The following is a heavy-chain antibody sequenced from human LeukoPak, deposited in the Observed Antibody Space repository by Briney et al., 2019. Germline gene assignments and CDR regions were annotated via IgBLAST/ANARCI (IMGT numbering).Heavy chain of an antibody. Sequence: PSETLSLTCTVSGDSMHSYYWSWIRQSPEKGLEWIGRAYSGVNAYYNPSLQSRVTISVDKSNNQFSLDLASVTAADTALYYCARVKSGTLTRAYYYIDVWGREITVTVSS. V-gene: IGHV4-4*07. CDR1: GDSMHSYY. CDR3: ARVKSGTLTRAYYYIDV. D-gene: IGHD1-26*01. CDR2: AYSGVNA. J-gene: IGHJ6*03.